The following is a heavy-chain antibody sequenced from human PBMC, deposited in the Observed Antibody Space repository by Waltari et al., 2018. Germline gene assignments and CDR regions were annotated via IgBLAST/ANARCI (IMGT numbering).Heavy chain of an antibody. V-gene: IGHV3-74*01. D-gene: IGHD6-13*01. CDR2: INSDGSST. J-gene: IGHJ6*02. CDR1: GFTFSRYW. Sequence: EEQLVESGGGLVQPGESLRLSCAASGFTFSRYWMAWVRQSPGKGLVWGSRINSDGSSTIYAESVKGRFTISRDNAKNTLYVQMNRLRAEDTAVYYCARVATKTYSSPVPGRPYYYGMDVWGQGTTVTVSS. CDR3: ARVATKTYSSPVPGRPYYYGMDV.